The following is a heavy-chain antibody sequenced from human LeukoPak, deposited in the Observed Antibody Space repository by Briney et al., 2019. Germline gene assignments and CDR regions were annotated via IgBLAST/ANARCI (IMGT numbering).Heavy chain of an antibody. J-gene: IGHJ6*03. V-gene: IGHV4-59*01. CDR3: ARGTVSMYYMDV. CDR2: IYYSGST. CDR1: GGSMNSYF. D-gene: IGHD2-8*02. Sequence: PSETLSLTCTVSGGSMNSYFWSWIRQPPGKGLEWIANIYYSGSTNYNPSLKSRVTISLDTSKNQISLRLSSVTAADTAVYYCARGTVSMYYMDVWGKGTTVTISS.